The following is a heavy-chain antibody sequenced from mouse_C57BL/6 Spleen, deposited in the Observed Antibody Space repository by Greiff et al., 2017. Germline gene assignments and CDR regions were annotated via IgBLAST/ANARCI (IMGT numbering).Heavy chain of an antibody. CDR1: GYTFTDYY. V-gene: IGHV1-26*01. CDR3: ARRGYGSSFAY. D-gene: IGHD1-1*01. Sequence: VQLQQSGPELVKPGASVKISCKASGYTFTDYYMNWVKQSHGKSLEWIGDINPNNGGTSYNQKFTGKATLTVDKSSSTAYMELRSLTSEDSAVYYCARRGYGSSFAYWGQGTLVTVSA. J-gene: IGHJ3*01. CDR2: INPNNGGT.